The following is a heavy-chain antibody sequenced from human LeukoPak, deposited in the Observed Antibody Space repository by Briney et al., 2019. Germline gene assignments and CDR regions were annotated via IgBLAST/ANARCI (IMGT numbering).Heavy chain of an antibody. Sequence: SESLSLTCTVSGGSIRSNSHYWGWIRQPPGKGLEWIGSIYSSGLTYYNPPLKSRVTFSVDTSKNHFSLKLSSVTAADTAVYYCARDLYAAGWFDPWGQGTLVTVSS. D-gene: IGHD3-16*01. V-gene: IGHV4-39*02. CDR1: GGSIRSNSHY. CDR2: IYSSGLT. CDR3: ARDLYAAGWFDP. J-gene: IGHJ5*02.